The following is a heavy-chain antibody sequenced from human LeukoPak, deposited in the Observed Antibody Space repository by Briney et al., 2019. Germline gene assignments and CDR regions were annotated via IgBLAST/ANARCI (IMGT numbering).Heavy chain of an antibody. CDR1: GFTFSSDG. V-gene: IGHV3-23*01. J-gene: IGHJ4*02. CDR2: ISGSGGST. CDR3: AKLGRVVVAASSEIDY. Sequence: SGGSLRLSCAAPGFTFSSDGMSWVRQAPGKGREWVSAISGSGGSTYYADSVKGRFTISRDNSKNTLYLQMNSLRAEDTAVYYCAKLGRVVVAASSEIDYWGQGTLVTVSS. D-gene: IGHD2-15*01.